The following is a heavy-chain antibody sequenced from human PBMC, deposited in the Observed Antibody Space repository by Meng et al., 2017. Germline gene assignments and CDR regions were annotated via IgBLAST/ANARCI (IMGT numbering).Heavy chain of an antibody. CDR1: GFTFSSYW. CDR2: INSDGSST. V-gene: IGHV3-74*01. Sequence: EVLVVASGGGLVQPGGSLRCSCAASGFTFSSYWMHWVRQAPGKGLVWVSRINSDGSSTSYADSVKGRFTISRDNAKNTLYLQMNSLRAEDTAVYYCARDRSSSGFDYWGQGTLVTVSS. J-gene: IGHJ4*02. D-gene: IGHD6-19*01. CDR3: ARDRSSSGFDY.